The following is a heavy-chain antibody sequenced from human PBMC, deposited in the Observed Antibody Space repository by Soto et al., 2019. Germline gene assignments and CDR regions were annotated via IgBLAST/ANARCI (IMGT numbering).Heavy chain of an antibody. Sequence: SETLSLTCTVSGGSISSGGYYWSWIRQHPGKGLEWIGYIYYSGSTYYNPSLKSRVTISVDTSKNQFSLKLSSVTAADTAVYYCARGEWELRTCDYWGQGTLVTVSS. D-gene: IGHD1-26*01. J-gene: IGHJ4*02. CDR2: IYYSGST. CDR3: ARGEWELRTCDY. CDR1: GGSISSGGYY. V-gene: IGHV4-31*03.